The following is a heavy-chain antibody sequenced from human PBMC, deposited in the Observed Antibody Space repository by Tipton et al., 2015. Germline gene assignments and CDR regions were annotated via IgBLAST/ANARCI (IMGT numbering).Heavy chain of an antibody. V-gene: IGHV4-59*01. CDR2: ISHSGNT. CDR3: ARYEVEVDAFDI. J-gene: IGHJ3*02. Sequence: GSLRLSCTVSGASIDSYYWSWIRQPPGKGLEWIGYISHSGNTKYNPSLKSRLTMSVDTSINQFSLKLNSVTAADTAVFYCARYEVEVDAFDIWGQGTMVTVSS. D-gene: IGHD2-2*01. CDR1: GASIDSYY.